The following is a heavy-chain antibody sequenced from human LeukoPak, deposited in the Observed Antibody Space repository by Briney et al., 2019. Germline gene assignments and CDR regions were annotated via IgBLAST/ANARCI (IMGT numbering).Heavy chain of an antibody. CDR1: GYSISSGYY. D-gene: IGHD3-3*01. CDR3: AREASGGFWSGPSDY. CDR2: VYYSGST. V-gene: IGHV4-61*01. Sequence: SETLSLTCAVSGYSISSGYYWSWIRQPPGKGLEWIGYVYYSGSTTYNPSLTSRVTMSVDTSKNHFSLNLRSVTSADTAVYYCAREASGGFWSGPSDYWGRGTLVTVSS. J-gene: IGHJ4*01.